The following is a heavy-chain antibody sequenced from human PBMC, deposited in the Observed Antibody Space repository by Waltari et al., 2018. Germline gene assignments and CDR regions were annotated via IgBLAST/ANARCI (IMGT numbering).Heavy chain of an antibody. CDR1: GFTFRRYA. Sequence: EVQLLESGGGLVQPGGSLRLSCAASGFTFRRYAMSWVRQAPGKGVEWVSAISGSGGSTYYADSVKGRFTISRDNSKNTLYLQMNSLRAEDTAVYYCAKGLTGELLLDYWGQGTLVTVSS. D-gene: IGHD1-26*01. J-gene: IGHJ4*02. CDR2: ISGSGGST. CDR3: AKGLTGELLLDY. V-gene: IGHV3-23*01.